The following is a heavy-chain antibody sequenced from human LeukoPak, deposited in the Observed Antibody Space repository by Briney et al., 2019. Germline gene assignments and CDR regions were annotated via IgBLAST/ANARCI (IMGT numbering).Heavy chain of an antibody. V-gene: IGHV3-11*04. J-gene: IGHJ5*02. CDR2: ISSSGSTI. CDR1: GFTVSSNY. CDR3: ARTSGSYSDNWFDP. D-gene: IGHD1-26*01. Sequence: KAGGSLRLSCAASGFTVSSNYMSWVRQAPGKGLEWVSYISSSGSTIYYADSVKGRFTISRDNAKNSLYLQMNSLRAEDTAVYYCARTSGSYSDNWFDPWGQGTLVTVSS.